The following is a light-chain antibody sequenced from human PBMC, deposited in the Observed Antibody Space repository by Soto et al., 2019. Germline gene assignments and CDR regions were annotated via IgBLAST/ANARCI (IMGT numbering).Light chain of an antibody. CDR1: QSVSSY. CDR2: DAS. CDR3: QQRSNWPRT. Sequence: VLTQSPATLSLAPVHGAXASCRASQSVSSYLAWYQQKPGQAPRLLIYDASNRATGIPARFSGSGSGTDFTLTISSLEPEDFAVYYCQQRSNWPRTFGQGTKVDIK. J-gene: IGKJ1*01. V-gene: IGKV3-11*01.